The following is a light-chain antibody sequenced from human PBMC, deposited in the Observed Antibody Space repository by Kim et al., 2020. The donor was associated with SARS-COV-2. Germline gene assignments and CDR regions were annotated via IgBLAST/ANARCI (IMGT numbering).Light chain of an antibody. J-gene: IGLJ3*02. CDR2: AKN. Sequence: SSELTQDPAVSVTLGQTVRITCQGDSLRTYYASWYQQRPGQALLLVIYAKNHRPSGIPDRFSGSTSGNTASLTITGAQAEDEADYYCNSRDSTGYHWVFG. CDR1: SLRTYY. CDR3: NSRDSTGYHWV. V-gene: IGLV3-19*01.